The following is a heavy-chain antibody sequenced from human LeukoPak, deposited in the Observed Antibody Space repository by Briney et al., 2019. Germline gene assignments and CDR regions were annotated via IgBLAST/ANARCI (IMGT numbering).Heavy chain of an antibody. J-gene: IGHJ3*02. D-gene: IGHD3-22*01. CDR2: ISAYNGNT. V-gene: IGHV1-18*01. CDR1: GYTFTSYG. CDR3: ARDLCRGYYDSSGCAFDI. Sequence: ASVKVSCKASGYTFTSYGISWVRQAPGQGLEWMGWISAYNGNTNYAQKLQGRVTMTTDTSTSTAYMELRSLRSDDTAVYYCARDLCRGYYDSSGCAFDIWGQGAMVTVSS.